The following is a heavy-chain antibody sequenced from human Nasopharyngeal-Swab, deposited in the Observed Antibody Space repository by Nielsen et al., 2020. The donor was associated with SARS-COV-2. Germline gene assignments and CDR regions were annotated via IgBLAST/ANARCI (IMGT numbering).Heavy chain of an antibody. CDR2: INPSGGST. CDR1: GYTFPTYY. J-gene: IGHJ4*02. D-gene: IGHD6-13*01. CDR3: ARSRKAAAGVFDY. Sequence: SVKVSCKASGYTFPTYYMHWVRQAPGQGLEWMGVINPSGGSTSDAQKFQGRVTVTRDTSTSTVYMELSSLRSEDTAVYYCARSRKAAAGVFDYWGQGTLVTVSS. V-gene: IGHV1-46*01.